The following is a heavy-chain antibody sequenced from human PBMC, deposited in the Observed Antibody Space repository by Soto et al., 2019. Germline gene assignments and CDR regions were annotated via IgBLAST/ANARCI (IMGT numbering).Heavy chain of an antibody. CDR2: ISYDGSNK. Sequence: GGSLRLSCAASGFTFSNYAMHWVRQAPGKGLEWVAVISYDGSNKYYADSVKGRFTISRDNSKNTLYLQMNSLRAEDTAVYYCARADIYYPFDYWGQGTLVTVSS. CDR1: GFTFSNYA. CDR3: ARADIYYPFDY. D-gene: IGHD3-10*01. V-gene: IGHV3-30-3*01. J-gene: IGHJ4*02.